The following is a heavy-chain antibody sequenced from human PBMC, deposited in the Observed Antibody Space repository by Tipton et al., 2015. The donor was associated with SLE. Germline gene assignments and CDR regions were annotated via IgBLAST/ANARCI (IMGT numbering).Heavy chain of an antibody. CDR1: GFTFSSYG. D-gene: IGHD6-13*01. V-gene: IGHV3-30*18. J-gene: IGHJ4*02. Sequence: SLRLSCAASGFTFSSYGMHWVRQAPGKGLEWVAVISYDGSNKYYADSVKGRFTISRDNSKNTLYLQMNSLRAEDTAVYYCAKADSSSWYVDYWGQGTLVTVSS. CDR3: AKADSSSWYVDY. CDR2: ISYDGSNK.